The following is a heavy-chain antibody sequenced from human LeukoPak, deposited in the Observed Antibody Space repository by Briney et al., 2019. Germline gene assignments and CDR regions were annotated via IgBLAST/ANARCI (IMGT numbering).Heavy chain of an antibody. CDR1: GYTFTRYY. Sequence: ASVKVSCKASGYTFTRYYVHWVRPAPGQGLEGMGIINPSGGSTTYAQKFQGRVTMTRDTSTSTVYMELSSLRSEDTAVYYCARVRFSSGWYIAFDMWGQGTMVTVSS. J-gene: IGHJ3*02. V-gene: IGHV1-46*01. CDR3: ARVRFSSGWYIAFDM. D-gene: IGHD6-19*01. CDR2: INPSGGST.